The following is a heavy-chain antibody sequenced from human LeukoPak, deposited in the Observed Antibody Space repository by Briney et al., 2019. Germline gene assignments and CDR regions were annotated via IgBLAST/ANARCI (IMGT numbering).Heavy chain of an antibody. CDR2: ISSGGMST. D-gene: IGHD2-15*01. Sequence: GGSLRLACAASGFSFSSYSVNWVRQAPGKGPEWVSFISSGGMSTDYAASVQGRFTISRDNSEDSLFLQLNSLRADDTAVYYCARAGGSSTFNWFDRWGQGTLVTVSS. CDR1: GFSFSSYS. V-gene: IGHV3-21*01. CDR3: ARAGGSSTFNWFDR. J-gene: IGHJ5*02.